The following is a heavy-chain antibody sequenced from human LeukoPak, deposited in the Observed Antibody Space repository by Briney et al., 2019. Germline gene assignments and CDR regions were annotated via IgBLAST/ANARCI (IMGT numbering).Heavy chain of an antibody. J-gene: IGHJ4*02. V-gene: IGHV4-39*01. D-gene: IGHD2-2*01. CDR1: GGSISSSSYY. CDR2: IYYSGST. CDR3: ARHEVPAAHYYFDY. Sequence: SETLSLTCTVSGGSISSSSYYWGWIRQPPGKGLEWIGSIYYSGSTYYNPSLKSRVTVSVGTSKNQFSLKLSSVTAADTAVYYCARHEVPAAHYYFDYWGQGTLVTVSS.